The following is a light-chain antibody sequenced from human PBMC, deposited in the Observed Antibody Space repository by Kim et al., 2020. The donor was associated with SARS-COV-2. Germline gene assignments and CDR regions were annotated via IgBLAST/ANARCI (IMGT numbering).Light chain of an antibody. Sequence: NTVTISCTRSSGSIASKYVQCYQQRPGSSPTTVIYKDNQRPSGVPDRFSGSIDSSSNSASLTISGLKPEDEADYYCHSYDSRNPWVFGGGTKLTVL. CDR2: KDN. J-gene: IGLJ3*02. CDR1: SGSIASKY. CDR3: HSYDSRNPWV. V-gene: IGLV6-57*01.